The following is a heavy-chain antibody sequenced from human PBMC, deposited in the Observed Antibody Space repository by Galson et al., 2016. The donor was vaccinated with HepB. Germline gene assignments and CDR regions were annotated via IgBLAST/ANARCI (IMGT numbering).Heavy chain of an antibody. Sequence: SETLSLTCAVYGGSFSGPYWSWIRQPPGKGLEWIGEINHSGRTNYNPSLKSRVTISVDTSKSQFSLKLSSVTAADTALYYCARGFCTSTSCPRDYWGQGTLVTVSS. D-gene: IGHD2-2*01. V-gene: IGHV4-34*01. CDR3: ARGFCTSTSCPRDY. CDR2: INHSGRT. CDR1: GGSFSGPY. J-gene: IGHJ4*02.